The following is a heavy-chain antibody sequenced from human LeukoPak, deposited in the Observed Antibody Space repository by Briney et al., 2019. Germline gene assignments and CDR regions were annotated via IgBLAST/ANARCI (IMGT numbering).Heavy chain of an antibody. D-gene: IGHD1/OR15-1a*01. Sequence: PGGSLRLSCAASGFTFSSSAMSWVRQAPGKGLEWVSGISGSGGSTYYADSVKGRFTISRDNSKNTLYLQMNSLRVEDMAVYFCAKAGNIRFDYWAREPWSPSPQ. CDR3: AKAGNIRFDY. CDR2: ISGSGGST. V-gene: IGHV3-23*01. CDR1: GFTFSSSA. J-gene: IGHJ4*02.